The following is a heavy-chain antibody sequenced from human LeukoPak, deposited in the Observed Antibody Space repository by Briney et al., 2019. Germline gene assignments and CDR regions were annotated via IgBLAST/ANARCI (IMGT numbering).Heavy chain of an antibody. CDR2: IRHDGSDK. CDR3: ARGRYYDSSGYFFDY. J-gene: IGHJ4*02. V-gene: IGHV3-7*03. CDR1: GFTFNNHW. D-gene: IGHD3-22*01. Sequence: GGSLRLSCAASGFTFNNHWMSWVRQAPGKGLEWVANIRHDGSDKKYVDSVKGRFTISRDNAENLLFLQVNSLRAEDTAVYYCARGRYYDSSGYFFDYWGQGTLVTVSS.